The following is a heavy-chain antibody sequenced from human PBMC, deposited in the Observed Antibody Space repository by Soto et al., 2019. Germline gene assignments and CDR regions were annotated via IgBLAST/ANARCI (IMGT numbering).Heavy chain of an antibody. J-gene: IGHJ6*03. V-gene: IGHV1-46*03. Sequence: GXSVKVSCKASGYTFTSYYMHWVRQAPGQGLEWMGIINPSGGSTSYAQKFQGRVTMTRDTSTSTVYMELSSLRSEDTAVYYCARDGPPCSGGSCYSLVTYYYYYYMDVWGKGTTVTVSS. D-gene: IGHD2-15*01. CDR1: GYTFTSYY. CDR3: ARDGPPCSGGSCYSLVTYYYYYYMDV. CDR2: INPSGGST.